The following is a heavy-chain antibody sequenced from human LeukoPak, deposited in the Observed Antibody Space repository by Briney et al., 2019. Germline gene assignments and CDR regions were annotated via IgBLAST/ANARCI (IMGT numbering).Heavy chain of an antibody. J-gene: IGHJ4*02. D-gene: IGHD2-15*01. CDR3: ARTYCSGGSCHFDY. CDR2: IYYSGNA. CDR1: GGSISSYY. Sequence: SETLSLTCTVSGGSISSYYWSWIRQPPGKGLEWIGYIYYSGNADSNPSLKSRVTISVDTSKNQFSLKLSSVAAADTAVYYCARTYCSGGSCHFDYWGQGTLVTISS. V-gene: IGHV4-59*08.